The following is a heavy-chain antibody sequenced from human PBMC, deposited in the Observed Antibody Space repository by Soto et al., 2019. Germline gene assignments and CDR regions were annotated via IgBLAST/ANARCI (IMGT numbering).Heavy chain of an antibody. J-gene: IGHJ4*02. Sequence: PSETLSLTCAVYGGSFIGYYWSWIRQPPGKGLEWIGEINHNGSTNYNPSLKSRVTIPVDTSKNQFSLKLSSVTAADTAVYYCARRDSSGYYSYWGQGTPVTVS. CDR1: GGSFIGYY. V-gene: IGHV4-34*01. CDR2: INHNGST. CDR3: ARRDSSGYYSY. D-gene: IGHD3-22*01.